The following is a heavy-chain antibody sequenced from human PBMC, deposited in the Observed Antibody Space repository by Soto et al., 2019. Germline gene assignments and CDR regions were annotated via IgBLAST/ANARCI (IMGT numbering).Heavy chain of an antibody. V-gene: IGHV1-18*01. CDR3: ARDLRLELWGAHFDY. J-gene: IGHJ4*02. CDR2: ISAYNGNT. D-gene: IGHD1-7*01. Sequence: QVQLVQSGAEVKKPGASVKVSCKASGYTFTSYGISWVRQAPGQGLEWMGWISAYNGNTNYAQKLQGRVTMTTHTSTSTAYMELRSLRSDDTAVYYCARDLRLELWGAHFDYWGQGTLVTVSS. CDR1: GYTFTSYG.